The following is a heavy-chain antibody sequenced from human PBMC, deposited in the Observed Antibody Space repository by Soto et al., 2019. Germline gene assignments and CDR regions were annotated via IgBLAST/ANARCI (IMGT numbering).Heavy chain of an antibody. CDR2: INPKSGGT. CDR3: ARDLAKGGGSAGFDY. CDR1: GYTFTVYY. V-gene: IGHV1-2*02. D-gene: IGHD1-26*01. J-gene: IGHJ4*02. Sequence: EASVKVSCKASGYTFTVYYMHWVRQAPGQGLEWMGWINPKSGGTTYPQKFQGRVTMTWDTSISTAYMALTRLRSDDTAVYYCARDLAKGGGSAGFDYWGQGTLVTVSS.